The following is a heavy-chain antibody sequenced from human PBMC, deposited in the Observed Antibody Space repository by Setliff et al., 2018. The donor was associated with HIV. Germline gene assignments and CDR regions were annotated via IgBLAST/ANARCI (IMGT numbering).Heavy chain of an antibody. J-gene: IGHJ5*02. CDR2: INTSGTT. CDR3: ARDFKRYNSPCRFDP. D-gene: IGHD1-1*01. CDR1: GGAINSHY. Sequence: SETLSLTCTVSGGAINSHYWNWIRQPAGKALEWIGRINTSGTTIYSPSLKSRVTISLEKSNNQFSLKLSSVTAADTAVYYCARDFKRYNSPCRFDPWGQGILVTVSS. V-gene: IGHV4-4*07.